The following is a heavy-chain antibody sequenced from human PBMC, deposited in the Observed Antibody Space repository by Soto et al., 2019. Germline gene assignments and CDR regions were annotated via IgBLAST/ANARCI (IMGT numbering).Heavy chain of an antibody. CDR1: GFTFSSYA. CDR3: AKDSDPVSTSSGDV. CDR2: ISGSGGST. Sequence: EVQLLESGGGLVQPGGSLRLSCAASGFTFSSYAMSWVRQAPGKGLGWVSAISGSGGSTYYADSVQGRFTISRDNSKNTLYLQMNSLRAEDTAVYYCAKDSDPVSTSSGDVWGQGTTVTVSS. J-gene: IGHJ6*02. D-gene: IGHD6-25*01. V-gene: IGHV3-23*01.